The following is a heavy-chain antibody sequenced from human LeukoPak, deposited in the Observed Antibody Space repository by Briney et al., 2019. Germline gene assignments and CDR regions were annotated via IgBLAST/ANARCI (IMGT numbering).Heavy chain of an antibody. Sequence: PSETLSLTCAVSGYSITSGYYCGWIRQAPGKGLEWIGNFYHSGSTYYSPSLKSRVTISIDTSKNQCSLKLSSMTAADTAMYYCARGEGYFNYYMDVCGKGTTVTVSS. V-gene: IGHV4-38-2*01. CDR3: ARGEGYFNYYMDV. CDR2: FYHSGST. D-gene: IGHD3-10*01. CDR1: GYSITSGYY. J-gene: IGHJ6*03.